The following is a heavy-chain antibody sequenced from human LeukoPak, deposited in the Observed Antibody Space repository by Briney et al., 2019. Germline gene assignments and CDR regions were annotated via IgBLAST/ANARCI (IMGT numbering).Heavy chain of an antibody. CDR2: IYSGGST. J-gene: IGHJ3*02. CDR3: ARGSQNYDILTGYSPGDAFDI. Sequence: PGGSLRLSCAASGFTVSSNYMSWVRQAPGKGLEWVSVIYSGGSTYYADSVKGRFTISRDNSKNTLYLQMNSLRAEDTAVYYCARGSQNYDILTGYSPGDAFDIWGQGTMVTVSS. D-gene: IGHD3-9*01. V-gene: IGHV3-66*01. CDR1: GFTVSSNY.